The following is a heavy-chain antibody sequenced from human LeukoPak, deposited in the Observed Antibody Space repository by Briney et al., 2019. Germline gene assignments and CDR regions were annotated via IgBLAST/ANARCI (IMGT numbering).Heavy chain of an antibody. J-gene: IGHJ5*02. V-gene: IGHV1-18*01. D-gene: IGHD2-15*01. CDR1: GYTFTSSG. CDR3: ALTGDGYCSGGRCPTLPVT. CDR2: ISAYNGNT. Sequence: ASVKVSCKASGYTFTSSGISWVRQAPGQGLEWMGWISAYNGNTNYAQKLQGRVTMTTDTPTSTAYMELRSLRSDDTAVYCCALTGDGYCSGGRCPTLPVTWGQGTLVTVSS.